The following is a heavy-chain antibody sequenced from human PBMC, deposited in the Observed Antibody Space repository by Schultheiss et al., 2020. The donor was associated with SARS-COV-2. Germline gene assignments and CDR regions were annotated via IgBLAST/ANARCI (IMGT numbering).Heavy chain of an antibody. CDR1: GGTFSSYA. J-gene: IGHJ6*02. V-gene: IGHV1-18*01. CDR3: ARGNGIAARVLYYYYYGMDV. CDR2: ISAYNGNT. Sequence: ASVKVSCKASGGTFSSYAISWVRQAPGQGLEWMGWISAYNGNTNYAQKLQGRVTITADKSTSTAYMELSSLRSEDTAVYYCARGNGIAARVLYYYYYGMDVWGQGTTVTVSS. D-gene: IGHD6-6*01.